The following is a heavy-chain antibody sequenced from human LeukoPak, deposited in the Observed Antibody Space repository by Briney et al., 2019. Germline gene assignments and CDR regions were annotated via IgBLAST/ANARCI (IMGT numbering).Heavy chain of an antibody. Sequence: SETLSLTCTVSGGSISSSSYYWGWIRQPPGKGLEWIGSIYYSGSTYYSPSLKSRVTISVDTSKNQFSLKLSSVTAADTAVYHCARHSSGWYGRGAFDIWGQGTMVTVSS. J-gene: IGHJ3*02. CDR2: IYYSGST. V-gene: IGHV4-39*01. CDR1: GGSISSSSYY. CDR3: ARHSSGWYGRGAFDI. D-gene: IGHD6-19*01.